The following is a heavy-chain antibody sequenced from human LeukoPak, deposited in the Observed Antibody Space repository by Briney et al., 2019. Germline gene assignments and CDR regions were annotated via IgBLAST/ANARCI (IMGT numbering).Heavy chain of an antibody. D-gene: IGHD1-26*01. V-gene: IGHV3-66*01. J-gene: IGHJ4*02. CDR3: ARGYLIDY. CDR2: VYSGDRT. Sequence: PGGSLRLSCAASGFTVNSNYMSWVGQAPGKGLEWVSVVYSGDRTYYADSVKGRFTISRDDSTNTLYLLMNSLRAEDTAVYYCARGYLIDYWGQGTLVTVSS. CDR1: GFTVNSNY.